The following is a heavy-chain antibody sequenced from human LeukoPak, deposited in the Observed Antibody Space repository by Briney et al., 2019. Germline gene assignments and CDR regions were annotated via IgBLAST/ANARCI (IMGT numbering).Heavy chain of an antibody. CDR1: GGAITNYY. D-gene: IGHD3-3*01. J-gene: IGHJ6*03. Sequence: PSETLPLTCGVSGGAITNYYWSWIRQPAGKGLEWIGRIYTSGSTNYNPSLKSRVTISVDTSKNQFSLKLSSVTAADTAVYYCARDSWSGYRYYYYYMDVWGKGTTVTVSS. V-gene: IGHV4-4*07. CDR3: ARDSWSGYRYYYYYMDV. CDR2: IYTSGST.